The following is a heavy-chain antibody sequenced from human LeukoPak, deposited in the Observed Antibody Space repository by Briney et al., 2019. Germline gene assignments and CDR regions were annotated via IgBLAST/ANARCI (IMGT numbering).Heavy chain of an antibody. CDR3: ARGRSGGSYYFYFDY. V-gene: IGHV1-2*02. CDR2: INPNSGGT. J-gene: IGHJ4*02. D-gene: IGHD1-26*01. CDR1: GYSFINYY. Sequence: GASVKVSCKASGYSFINYYIHWVRQAPGRGLEWMGWINPNSGGTNSAQKFQGRVTMTRDTSVSTAYMELNRLTSDDTAVYYCARGRSGGSYYFYFDYWGQGTLVTVSS.